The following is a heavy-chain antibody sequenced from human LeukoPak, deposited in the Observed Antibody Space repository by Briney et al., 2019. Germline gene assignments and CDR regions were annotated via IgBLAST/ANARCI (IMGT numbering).Heavy chain of an antibody. CDR2: INPNSGGT. CDR3: ARDLRNNCFDS. V-gene: IGHV1-2*02. Sequence: ASVKVSCKASGYTFTSYGISWVRQAPGQGLEWMGWINPNSGGTNYAQKFQGRVTMTRDTSISTAYMELSRLRSDDTAVYYCARDLRNNCFDSRGQGTLVTVSS. CDR1: GYTFTSYG. J-gene: IGHJ5*01.